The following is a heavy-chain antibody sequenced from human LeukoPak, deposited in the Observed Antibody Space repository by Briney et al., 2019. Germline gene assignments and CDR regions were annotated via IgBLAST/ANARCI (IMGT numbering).Heavy chain of an antibody. D-gene: IGHD4-11*01. V-gene: IGHV7-4-1*02. CDR2: INTNTGNP. CDR3: ARGSPLYSNGYYYYYYMDV. CDR1: GYTFTSYA. J-gene: IGHJ6*03. Sequence: ASVKVSCKASGYTFTSYAMNWVRQAPGQGLEWMGWINTNTGNPTYAQGFTGRFVFSLDTSVSTAYLQISSLKAEDTAVYYCARGSPLYSNGYYYYYYMDVWGKGTTVTVSS.